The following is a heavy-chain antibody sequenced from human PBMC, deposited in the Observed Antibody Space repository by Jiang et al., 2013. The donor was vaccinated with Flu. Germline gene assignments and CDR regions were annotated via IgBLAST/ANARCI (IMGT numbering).Heavy chain of an antibody. Sequence: KPTQTLTLTCTLSGFSLSTSGVRVIWIRQPPGKALEWLARIDWDDDKFYSTSLKTRLTISKDTSKNQVALTMTNMDPVDTATYYCARIRERVRTAVKGSTFDIWGQGTVVTVSS. CDR3: ARIRERVRTAVKGSTFDI. CDR1: GFSLSTSGVR. V-gene: IGHV2-70*04. J-gene: IGHJ3*02. CDR2: IDWDDDK. D-gene: IGHD1-1*01.